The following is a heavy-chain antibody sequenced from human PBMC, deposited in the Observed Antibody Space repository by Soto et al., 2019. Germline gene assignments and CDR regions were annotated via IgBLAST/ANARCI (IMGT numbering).Heavy chain of an antibody. CDR1: GGTFRSYA. J-gene: IGHJ6*02. D-gene: IGHD1-26*01. CDR3: ATLGATHPYYYYGMDV. Sequence: SVKVSCKASGGTFRSYAISWVRQAPGQGLEWMGGIIPIFGTANYAQKFQGRVTITADESTSTAYMELSSLRSEDTAVYYCATLGATHPYYYYGMDVWGQGTTVTVSS. CDR2: IIPIFGTA. V-gene: IGHV1-69*13.